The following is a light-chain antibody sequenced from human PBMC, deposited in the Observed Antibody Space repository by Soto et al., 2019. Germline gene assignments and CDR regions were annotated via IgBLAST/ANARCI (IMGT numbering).Light chain of an antibody. CDR2: LNSDGSH. CDR1: SGHSNYA. Sequence: QPVLTQSPSASASLGASVKFTCTLSSGHSNYAIAWHQQQPEKGPRYLMKLNSDGSHSKGDGIPDRFSGSSSGAERYLTISSLQSEDEADYYCQTWDTGMGVFGGGTQLTVL. CDR3: QTWDTGMGV. V-gene: IGLV4-69*01. J-gene: IGLJ3*02.